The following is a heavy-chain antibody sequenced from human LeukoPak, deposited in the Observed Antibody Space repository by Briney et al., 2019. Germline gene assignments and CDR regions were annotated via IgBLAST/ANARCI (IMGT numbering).Heavy chain of an antibody. Sequence: SETLSLTCTVSGGSINSYYWSWIRQPPGRGLEWIGYIFYTGSTNYNPSLQSRVTISVDTSRNQFSLTLSSVTAADTAVYFCARGPTRQYFDYWGQGTLVTVSS. J-gene: IGHJ4*02. CDR1: GGSINSYY. CDR2: IFYTGST. V-gene: IGHV4-59*01. D-gene: IGHD6-6*01. CDR3: ARGPTRQYFDY.